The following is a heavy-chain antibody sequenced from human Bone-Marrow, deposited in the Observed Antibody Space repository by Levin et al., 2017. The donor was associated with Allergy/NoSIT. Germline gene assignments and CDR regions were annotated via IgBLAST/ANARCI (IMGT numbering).Heavy chain of an antibody. CDR1: GFTFSSYA. CDR3: AKDYYDSSGLLFDY. CDR2: VSGSGGST. D-gene: IGHD3-22*01. J-gene: IGHJ4*02. Sequence: TGGSLRLSCVASGFTFSSYAMGWVRQAPGKGLEWVSTVSGSGGSTYYADSVKGWFTISRDNSRNTVYLQMNSLRAEDTATYYCAKDYYDSSGLLFDYWGQGILVTVSS. V-gene: IGHV3-23*01.